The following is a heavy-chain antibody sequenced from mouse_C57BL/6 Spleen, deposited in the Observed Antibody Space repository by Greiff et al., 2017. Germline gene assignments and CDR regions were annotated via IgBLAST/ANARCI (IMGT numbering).Heavy chain of an antibody. CDR2: IDPSDSYT. J-gene: IGHJ1*03. CDR3: ARRIGGPHWYFDG. D-gene: IGHD2-14*01. V-gene: IGHV1-50*01. Sequence: QVQLQQPGAELVKPGASVKLSCKASGYTFTSYWMQWVKQRPGQGLEWIGEIDPSDSYTNYNQKFKGKATLTVDTSSSTAYMQLSSLTSEDAAVYYGARRIGGPHWYFDGWGTGTTVTVSS. CDR1: GYTFTSYW.